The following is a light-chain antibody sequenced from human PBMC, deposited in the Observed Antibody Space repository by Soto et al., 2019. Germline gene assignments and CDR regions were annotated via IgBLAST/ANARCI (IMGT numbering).Light chain of an antibody. CDR1: GSSIGTNT. CDR2: GNN. CDR3: AAWDGSLNNVL. Sequence: QSALAQPPSASGTPGQRVTISCSGSGSSIGTNTVNWYRQLPGTAPKLLIYGNNQRPSGVPDRFSGSKSGTSASLAISGLQSEDEAEYSCAAWDGSLNNVLCGRGTKVTVL. V-gene: IGLV1-44*01. J-gene: IGLJ2*01.